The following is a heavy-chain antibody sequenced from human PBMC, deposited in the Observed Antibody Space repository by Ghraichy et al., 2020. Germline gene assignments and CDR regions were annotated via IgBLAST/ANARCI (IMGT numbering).Heavy chain of an antibody. Sequence: SETLSLTCTVSGYSISSGYYWGWIRQPPEKGLEWIGTIYYSGSTYYNPSLKSRVTMSVDTSKNPFSLKLSSVTAADTALYYCAATYTSSNRFGYWGQGTLVTVSS. J-gene: IGHJ4*02. V-gene: IGHV4-38-2*02. CDR2: IYYSGST. CDR3: AATYTSSNRFGY. D-gene: IGHD6-6*01. CDR1: GYSISSGYY.